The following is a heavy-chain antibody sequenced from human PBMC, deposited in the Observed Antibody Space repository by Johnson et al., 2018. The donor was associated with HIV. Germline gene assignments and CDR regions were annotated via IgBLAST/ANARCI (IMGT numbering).Heavy chain of an antibody. Sequence: QMLLVESGGGVVQPGRSLRLSCAASGFTFSSYAMHWVRQAPGKGLEWVAVISYDGSNKYYADSLKGRFTLSRDNSKNTLYLQMNTLRAEDTAVYYCARGGVVHDGFDIRGLGTMVTVSS. CDR2: ISYDGSNK. J-gene: IGHJ3*02. CDR1: GFTFSSYA. D-gene: IGHD2-8*01. CDR3: ARGGVVHDGFDI. V-gene: IGHV3-30-3*01.